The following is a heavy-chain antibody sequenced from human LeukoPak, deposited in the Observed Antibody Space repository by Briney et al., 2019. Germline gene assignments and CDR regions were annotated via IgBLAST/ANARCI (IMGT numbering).Heavy chain of an antibody. Sequence: PSETLSLTCTVSGGSISSYYWSWIRQPPGKGLEWIAYMYDSGSTNHNPSLKSRVTISVDTSKNQFSLKLSSVTAADTAVYYCARGRRSYYDFWSGRFDPWGQGTLVTVSS. D-gene: IGHD3-3*01. CDR2: MYDSGST. V-gene: IGHV4-59*12. CDR3: ARGRRSYYDFWSGRFDP. J-gene: IGHJ5*02. CDR1: GGSISSYY.